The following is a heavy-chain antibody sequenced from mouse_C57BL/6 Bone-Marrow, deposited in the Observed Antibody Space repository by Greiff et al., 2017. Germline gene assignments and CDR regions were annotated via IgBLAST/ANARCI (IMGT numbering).Heavy chain of an antibody. V-gene: IGHV1-81*01. J-gene: IGHJ3*01. CDR1: GYTFTSYG. CDR3: ASDYYGSSRFAY. CDR2: IYPRSGNT. D-gene: IGHD1-1*01. Sequence: QVQLQQSGAELARPGASVKLSCKASGYTFTSYGISWVKQRTGQGLEWIGEIYPRSGNTYYNEKFKGKATLTADKSSSTAYMELRSLTPEDSAVYFCASDYYGSSRFAYWGQGTLVTVSA.